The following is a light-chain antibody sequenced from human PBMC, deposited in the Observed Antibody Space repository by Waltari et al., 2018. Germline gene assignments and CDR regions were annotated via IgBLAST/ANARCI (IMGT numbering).Light chain of an antibody. V-gene: IGLV3-25*03. CDR2: KDN. CDR1: ALPQQY. Sequence: SYELTQPPSVAVSPGQTARITCPGDALPQQYANWYQQKAGQAPRLVIYKDNERPSGIPERFSGSSSGTIVTLTISGVQAEDEADYYCQSADSSGAYRVFGGGTKLTVL. J-gene: IGLJ3*02. CDR3: QSADSSGAYRV.